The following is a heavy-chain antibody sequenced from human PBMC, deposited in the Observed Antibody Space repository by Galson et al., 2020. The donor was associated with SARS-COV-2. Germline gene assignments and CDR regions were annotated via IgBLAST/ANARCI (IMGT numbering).Heavy chain of an antibody. D-gene: IGHD4-4*01. CDR2: ITWNSISI. CDR3: AKDISSNSRGYYDY. V-gene: IGHV3-9*01. Sequence: GGPLRLSRAASGYIFDDYAMHWVRQGPGKGLECVSSITWNSISIDYADSVKGRFTISRDNAKNSLYLQMNSLRAEDTAFYYCAKDISSNSRGYYDYWGQGTLVTVSS. J-gene: IGHJ4*02. CDR1: GYIFDDYA.